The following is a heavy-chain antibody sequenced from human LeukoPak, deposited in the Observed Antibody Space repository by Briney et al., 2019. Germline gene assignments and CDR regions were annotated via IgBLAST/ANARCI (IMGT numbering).Heavy chain of an antibody. CDR1: GGTFSSYA. CDR3: ARANSGIVGATTVDY. J-gene: IGHJ4*02. Sequence: ASVKVSCKASGGTFSSYAISWVRQAPGQGLEWMGRFIPILGIANYAQKFQGRVTITADKSTSTAYMELSSLRSEDAAVYYRARANSGIVGATTVDYWGQGTLVTVSS. D-gene: IGHD1-26*01. V-gene: IGHV1-69*04. CDR2: FIPILGIA.